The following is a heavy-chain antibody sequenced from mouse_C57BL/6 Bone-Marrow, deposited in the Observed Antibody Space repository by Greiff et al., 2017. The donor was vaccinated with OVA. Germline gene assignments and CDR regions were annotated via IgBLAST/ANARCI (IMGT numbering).Heavy chain of an antibody. Sequence: EVQGVESGGGLVKPGGSLKLSCAASGFTFSSYAMSWVRQTPEKRLEWVATISDGGSYTYYPDNVKGRFTISRDNAKNNLYLQMSHLKSEDTAMYYCARERRLGRGYAMDYWGQGTSVTVSS. CDR3: ARERRLGRGYAMDY. CDR2: ISDGGSYT. CDR1: GFTFSSYA. V-gene: IGHV5-4*01. J-gene: IGHJ4*01. D-gene: IGHD4-1*01.